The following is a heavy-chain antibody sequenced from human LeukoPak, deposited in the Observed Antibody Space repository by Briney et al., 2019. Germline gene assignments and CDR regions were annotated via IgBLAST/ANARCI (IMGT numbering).Heavy chain of an antibody. CDR2: IWYDGSNK. J-gene: IGHJ4*02. Sequence: GGSLRLSCAASGFTFSSYGMHWVRQAPGKGLEWVAVIWYDGSNKYYADSVKGRFTISRGNSKNTLYLQMNSLRAEDTAVYYCARDKGLGTYYNAFDYWGQGTLVTVPS. CDR1: GFTFSSYG. D-gene: IGHD3-10*01. CDR3: ARDKGLGTYYNAFDY. V-gene: IGHV3-33*01.